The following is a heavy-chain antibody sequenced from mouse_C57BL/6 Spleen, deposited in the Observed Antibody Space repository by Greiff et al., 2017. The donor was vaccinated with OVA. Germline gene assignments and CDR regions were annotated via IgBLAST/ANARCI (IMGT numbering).Heavy chain of an antibody. CDR3: ARHYDYCLYAMDY. D-gene: IGHD2-4*01. Sequence: VKLQQSGAELVKPGASVKISCKASGYAFSSYWMNWVKQRPGKGLEWIGQIYPGDGDTNYNGKFKGKATLTADKSSSTAYMQLSSLTSEDSAVYFCARHYDYCLYAMDYWGQGTSVTVSS. V-gene: IGHV1-80*01. CDR2: IYPGDGDT. CDR1: GYAFSSYW. J-gene: IGHJ4*01.